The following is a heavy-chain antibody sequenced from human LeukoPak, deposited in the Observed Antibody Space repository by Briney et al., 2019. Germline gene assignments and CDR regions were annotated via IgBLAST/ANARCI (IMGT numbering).Heavy chain of an antibody. CDR1: GYTXTGYY. J-gene: IGHJ5*02. V-gene: IGHV1-2*02. CDR3: ARDYVGDNWFDP. Sequence: GASVKVSCKASGYTXTGYYMHWVRQAPGQGLEWMGWISPNSGGTNYAQKFQGRVTMTRDTSISTAYMELSRLRSDDTAVYYCARDYVGDNWFDPWGQGTLVTVSS. CDR2: ISPNSGGT. D-gene: IGHD3-16*01.